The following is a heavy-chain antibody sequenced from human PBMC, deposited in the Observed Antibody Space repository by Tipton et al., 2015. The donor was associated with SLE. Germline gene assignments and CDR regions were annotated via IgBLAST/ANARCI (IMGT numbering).Heavy chain of an antibody. Sequence: RSLRLSCAASGFTFSSYGMHWVRQAPGKGLEWVAVISYDGSNKYYADSVKGRFTISRDNSKNTLYLQMNSLRPEDTTVYYCAREEDFDWLLCFDYWGQGTLVTVSS. D-gene: IGHD3-9*01. CDR3: AREEDFDWLLCFDY. CDR2: ISYDGSNK. V-gene: IGHV3-30*03. J-gene: IGHJ4*02. CDR1: GFTFSSYG.